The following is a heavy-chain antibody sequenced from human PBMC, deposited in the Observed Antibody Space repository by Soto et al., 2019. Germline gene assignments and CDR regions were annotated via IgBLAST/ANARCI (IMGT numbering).Heavy chain of an antibody. CDR1: GFPLITYG. CDR2: ITGTGGNT. V-gene: IGHV3-23*01. J-gene: IGHJ6*02. CDR3: ARIRGYWYGLDV. Sequence: GWSLRLACASSGFPLITYGMTWVRQAPGKGLEWVSAITGTGGNTYYVDSVKGRFTSSRDNSKNMLYLQVNSLRVEDTAVYYCARIRGYWYGLDVWGQGTTVTVSS.